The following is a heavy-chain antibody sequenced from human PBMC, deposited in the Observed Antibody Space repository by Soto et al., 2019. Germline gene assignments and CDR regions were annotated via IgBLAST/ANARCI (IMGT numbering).Heavy chain of an antibody. V-gene: IGHV4-59*01. Sequence: SETLSLTCTISGGSISVYYRSWIRQSPGQGLEWIGYIYDSVSPYYNPSLKTRVTISADTSKNQISLKLTSATAADTAVYFCARGLGSSPLRYWGRGNMVTVSS. CDR2: IYDSVSP. D-gene: IGHD3-9*01. CDR3: ARGLGSSPLRY. CDR1: GGSISVYY. J-gene: IGHJ4*02.